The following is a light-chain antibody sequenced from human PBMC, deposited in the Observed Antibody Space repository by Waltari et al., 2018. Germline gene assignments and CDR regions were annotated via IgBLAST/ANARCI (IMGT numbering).Light chain of an antibody. CDR2: DVN. CDR1: TSDIGTYNY. Sequence: QSALTQPASVSGSPGQSITISCTGTTSDIGTYNYVSWYQQHPGKAPKLMLLDVNNRRSGFSGRFSGSKSGNTASLTISGLQAEDEADYYCSSYTTSTTLLVVFGGGTKLTVL. V-gene: IGLV2-14*03. J-gene: IGLJ2*01. CDR3: SSYTTSTTLLVV.